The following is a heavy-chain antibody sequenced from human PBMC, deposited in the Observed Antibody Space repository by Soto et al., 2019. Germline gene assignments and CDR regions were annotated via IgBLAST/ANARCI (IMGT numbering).Heavy chain of an antibody. D-gene: IGHD6-13*01. Sequence: GASVKVSCKASGYTFTSYDINWVRQATGQGLEWMGWMNPNSGNTGYALKFQGRVTMTRNTSISTAYMELSSLRSEDTAVYYCARGKYSSSWRTVSNYFDYWGQGTLVTVSS. J-gene: IGHJ4*02. CDR1: GYTFTSYD. CDR3: ARGKYSSSWRTVSNYFDY. V-gene: IGHV1-8*01. CDR2: MNPNSGNT.